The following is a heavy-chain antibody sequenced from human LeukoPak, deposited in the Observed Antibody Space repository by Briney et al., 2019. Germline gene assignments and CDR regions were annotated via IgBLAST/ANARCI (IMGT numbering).Heavy chain of an antibody. J-gene: IGHJ4*02. D-gene: IGHD4-11*01. CDR2: ISSSGGTI. Sequence: HAGRSLRLSCAASGFTFSSYEMNWVRQAPGKGLEWVSYISSSGGTIYYADSVKGRFSISRDNAKNSLGLQMNSLRAEDTAVYYCARGVRHWGQGTLVTVSS. V-gene: IGHV3-48*03. CDR1: GFTFSSYE. CDR3: ARGVRH.